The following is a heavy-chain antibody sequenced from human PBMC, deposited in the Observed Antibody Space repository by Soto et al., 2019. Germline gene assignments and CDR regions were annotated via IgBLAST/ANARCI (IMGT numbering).Heavy chain of an antibody. CDR1: GVSISSHDW. CDR2: SHQSGNT. CDR3: ATRDSSRFY. J-gene: IGHJ4*02. D-gene: IGHD6-13*01. Sequence: QVQLQESGPGLVKPSGTLSLTCAVSGVSISSHDWWTWVRQPPGKGLEWIGESHQSGNTNYNSSPESGVTISVDKSKDQFSLKLTSVTVADTAVYYCATRDSSRFYWGQGILVSVSS. V-gene: IGHV4-4*02.